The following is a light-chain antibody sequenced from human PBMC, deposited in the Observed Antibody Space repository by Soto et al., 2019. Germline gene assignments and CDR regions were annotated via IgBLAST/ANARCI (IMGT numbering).Light chain of an antibody. J-gene: IGKJ1*01. CDR2: GAS. Sequence: EIVLPQYPGTLSLSPGEGATRSCRASQSVGGTFLAWYQQKGGQAPRLLIHGASNRATGIPDRFSGSGSGTDFTLTISRLEPEDFAVYYCQQYGGSPRTFGRGTKVDIK. V-gene: IGKV3-20*01. CDR1: QSVGGTF. CDR3: QQYGGSPRT.